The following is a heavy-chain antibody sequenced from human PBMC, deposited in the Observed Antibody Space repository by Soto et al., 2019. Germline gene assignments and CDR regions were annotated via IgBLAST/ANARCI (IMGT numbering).Heavy chain of an antibody. CDR2: ISYRGST. CDR1: GGSINSGGYC. V-gene: IGHV4-31*03. CDR3: SRGILV. Sequence: QVQLQESGPGLVKPSQTLSLTCTVSGGSINSGGYCWSWIRQHPGKGLDWIGCISYRGSTSYNPSLECRVTISVDTSKNQFSLKLTSVTAADTAVYYCSRGILVWGQGALITVSS. D-gene: IGHD5-18*01. J-gene: IGHJ4*02.